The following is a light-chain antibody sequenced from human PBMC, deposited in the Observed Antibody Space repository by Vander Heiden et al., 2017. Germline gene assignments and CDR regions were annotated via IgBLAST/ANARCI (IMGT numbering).Light chain of an antibody. CDR1: KLGDKY. Sequence: SYELTQPPSVSVSPGQTASITCSGDKLGDKYACWYQQKPAHSPVLVIYQDSNRPSAIPERFSGSNSANTATLTISGTQAMDEAYYYCQAWDSSHVVFGGGTKLTVL. V-gene: IGLV3-1*01. CDR3: QAWDSSHVV. J-gene: IGLJ2*01. CDR2: QDS.